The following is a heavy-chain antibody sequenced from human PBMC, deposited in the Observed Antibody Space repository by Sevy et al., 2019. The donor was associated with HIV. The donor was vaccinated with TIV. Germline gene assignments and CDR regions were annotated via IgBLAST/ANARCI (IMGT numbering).Heavy chain of an antibody. V-gene: IGHV3-23*01. J-gene: IGHJ4*02. D-gene: IGHD3-22*01. CDR3: AKDVVGGYYDRSGYSDH. CDR2: INSGGGST. Sequence: GGSLRLSCAASGFTFTEFVMSWVRQAPGKGLEWVSTINSGGGSTYYADSVKGRFTISRDNSQNTLDLQMNSLRAEDTAVYYCAKDVVGGYYDRSGYSDHWGQGTLVTVSS. CDR1: GFTFTEFV.